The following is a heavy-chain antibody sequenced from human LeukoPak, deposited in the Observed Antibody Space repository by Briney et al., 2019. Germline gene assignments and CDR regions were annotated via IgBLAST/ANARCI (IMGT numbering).Heavy chain of an antibody. J-gene: IGHJ6*03. CDR3: AKGPRFLSSSYYYMDV. D-gene: IGHD2/OR15-2a*01. CDR2: IRYDGSNK. Sequence: GGSLRLSCAASGFTFSSYGMHWVRQAPGKGLEWVAFIRYDGSNKYYADSVKGRFTISRDNSKNTLYLQMNSLRAEDTAVYYCAKGPRFLSSSYYYMDVWGKGTTVTVSS. CDR1: GFTFSSYG. V-gene: IGHV3-30*02.